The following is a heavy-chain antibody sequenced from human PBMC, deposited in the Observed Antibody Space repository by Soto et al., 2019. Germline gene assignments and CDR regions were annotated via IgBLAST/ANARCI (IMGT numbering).Heavy chain of an antibody. CDR3: ARPGYSNYGPGVDV. D-gene: IGHD4-4*01. V-gene: IGHV3-74*01. Sequence: HPGGSLRLSCAASGFTFSVYWMHWVRQAPGKGLVWVSRIDSDGSTTSYADSVKGRFTISRDNAKSTLYLQMNSLRAEDTAVYYCARPGYSNYGPGVDVWGQGTTVTVSS. CDR2: IDSDGSTT. J-gene: IGHJ6*02. CDR1: GFTFSVYW.